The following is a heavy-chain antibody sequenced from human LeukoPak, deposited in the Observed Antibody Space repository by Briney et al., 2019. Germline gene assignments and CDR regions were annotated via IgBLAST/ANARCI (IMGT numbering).Heavy chain of an antibody. D-gene: IGHD3-22*01. Sequence: PSETLSLTCSVSGGSISSRSYYWGWIRQPPGKGLEWIGSIYYSGSTYYNPSLKSRVTISVDTSKNQFSLKLSSVTAADTAVYSCVRHGTGFYDSDDAFDIWGQGTMVTVSS. J-gene: IGHJ3*02. V-gene: IGHV4-39*01. CDR2: IYYSGST. CDR3: VRHGTGFYDSDDAFDI. CDR1: GGSISSRSYY.